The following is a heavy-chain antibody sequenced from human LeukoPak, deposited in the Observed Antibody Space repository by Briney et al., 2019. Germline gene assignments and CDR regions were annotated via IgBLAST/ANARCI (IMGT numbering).Heavy chain of an antibody. Sequence: PSQTLSLTCTVSGGSISSGGYYWSWIRQHPGKGLEWIGYIYYSGSTYYNPSLKSRVTISVDTSKNQFSLKLSSVTAADTAAYYCARADVDTAMVTRVDAFDIWGQGTMVTVSS. CDR2: IYYSGST. D-gene: IGHD5-18*01. V-gene: IGHV4-31*03. J-gene: IGHJ3*02. CDR1: GGSISSGGYY. CDR3: ARADVDTAMVTRVDAFDI.